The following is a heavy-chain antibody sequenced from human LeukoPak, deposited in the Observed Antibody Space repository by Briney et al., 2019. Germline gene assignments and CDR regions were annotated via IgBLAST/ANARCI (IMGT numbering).Heavy chain of an antibody. J-gene: IGHJ6*03. V-gene: IGHV3-30-3*02. Sequence: PGRSLRLSCAASGFTFSSYAMHWVRQAPGKGLEWVAIISYDGNNIYYADSVKGRFTISRDNAKNTLYLQMNSLRAEDTAVYYCAKPPKGGYMDVWGKGTTVTVSS. CDR1: GFTFSSYA. D-gene: IGHD2-15*01. CDR3: AKPPKGGYMDV. CDR2: ISYDGNNI.